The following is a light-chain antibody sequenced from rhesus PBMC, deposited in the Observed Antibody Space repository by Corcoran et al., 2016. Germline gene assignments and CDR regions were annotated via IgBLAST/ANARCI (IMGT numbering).Light chain of an antibody. V-gene: IGKV3-31*02. CDR1: QSASNK. Sequence: EIVMTQSPATLSLSPGETATISCRTSQSASNKLTWYQQKPGQAPRLLLYGASTRATGIPDRFSGSGSVTDFTLTINSLEPEDFAVYNWQETSNLATFGQGTKVEIK. J-gene: IGKJ1*01. CDR2: GAS. CDR3: QETSNLAT.